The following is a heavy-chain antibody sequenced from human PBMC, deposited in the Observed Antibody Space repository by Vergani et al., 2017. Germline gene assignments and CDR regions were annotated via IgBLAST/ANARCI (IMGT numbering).Heavy chain of an antibody. CDR3: ARGNCGVNCPKYNWLAP. D-gene: IGHD2-21*01. CDR2: IYPNGNG. Sequence: QVKLQESGPGLLKPSQTLSLTCTVSGGSMSDFYWTWIRQPAGRGLEWIGRIYPNGNGNYNESLRSRLTMSIDTSRSQFSLSLSSVTAAETAVYYWARGNCGVNCPKYNWLAPWGRGILVTVSS. J-gene: IGHJ5*02. V-gene: IGHV4-4*07. CDR1: GGSMSDFY.